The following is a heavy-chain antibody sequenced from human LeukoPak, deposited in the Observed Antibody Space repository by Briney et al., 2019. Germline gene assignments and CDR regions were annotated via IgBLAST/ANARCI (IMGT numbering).Heavy chain of an antibody. D-gene: IGHD3-22*01. Sequence: PGGSLRLSCAASGFTFSSYAMSWVRQAPGKGLEWVSAISGSGGSTYYADSVKGRFTISRDNSKSTLYLQMNSLRAEYTAVYYCAKGVVRRYYFDYWGQGTLVTVSS. CDR3: AKGVVRRYYFDY. V-gene: IGHV3-23*01. CDR2: ISGSGGST. CDR1: GFTFSSYA. J-gene: IGHJ4*02.